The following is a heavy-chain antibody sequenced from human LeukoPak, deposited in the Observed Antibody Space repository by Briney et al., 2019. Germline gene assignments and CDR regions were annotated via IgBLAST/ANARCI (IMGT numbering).Heavy chain of an antibody. CDR2: ITTSGTTI. CDR1: GFTFSSYE. J-gene: IGHJ4*02. D-gene: IGHD4-11*01. Sequence: PGGSLTLSCAASGFTFSSYEMSWVRQAPGKGLEWVSYITTSGTTIKYADSVKGRFTISRDNANDALYLQMNSLRAEDTAVYYCTRTQFFDYWGQGTLVTVSS. CDR3: TRTQFFDY. V-gene: IGHV3-48*03.